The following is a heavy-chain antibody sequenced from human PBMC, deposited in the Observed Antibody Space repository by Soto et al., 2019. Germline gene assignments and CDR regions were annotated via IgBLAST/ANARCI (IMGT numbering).Heavy chain of an antibody. D-gene: IGHD3-22*01. V-gene: IGHV3-30*18. CDR3: AKDPYDSSGYYCDY. CDR2: ISYDGSNK. CDR1: GFTFSSYG. Sequence: QVQLVESGGGVVQPGRSLRLSCAASGFTFSSYGMHWVRQAPGKGLEWVAVISYDGSNKYYADSVKGRFTISRDNSKNTLYLQMNSLRAEDTAVYYCAKDPYDSSGYYCDYWGQGTLVTVSS. J-gene: IGHJ4*02.